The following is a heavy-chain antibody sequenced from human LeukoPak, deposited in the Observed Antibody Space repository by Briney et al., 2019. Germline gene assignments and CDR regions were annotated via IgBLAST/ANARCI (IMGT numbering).Heavy chain of an antibody. D-gene: IGHD5-18*01. Sequence: RAGGSLRLSCAASGFTFSSYAMGWVRQAPGKGLEWVSAISGSGGSTYYADSVKGRFTISRDNSNNTLYLQMNSLRAEDTAVYYCAKDVYRYYYYMDVWGKGTTVTVSS. CDR1: GFTFSSYA. CDR2: ISGSGGST. J-gene: IGHJ6*03. V-gene: IGHV3-23*01. CDR3: AKDVYRYYYYMDV.